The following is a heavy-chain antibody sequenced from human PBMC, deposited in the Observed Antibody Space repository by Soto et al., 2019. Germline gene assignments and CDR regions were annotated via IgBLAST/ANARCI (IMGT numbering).Heavy chain of an antibody. CDR1: GFTFGNYA. J-gene: IGHJ3*01. CDR2: ISDPGTST. D-gene: IGHD2-21*02. V-gene: IGHV3-23*01. CDR3: AKSLVTPSDAFDL. Sequence: PGGSLRLSCAASGFTFGNYAMNWVRQAPGKGLELISSISDPGTSTYYANSVKGRFSMSRDNSKNTLFLQMNRLRADDTAVYFCAKSLVTPSDAFDLWGRGTLVTVSS.